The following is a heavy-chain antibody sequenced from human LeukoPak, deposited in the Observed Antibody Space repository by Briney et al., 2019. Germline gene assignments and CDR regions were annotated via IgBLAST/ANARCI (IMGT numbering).Heavy chain of an antibody. CDR3: AKDPTAGSSGWSRYFDY. D-gene: IGHD6-19*01. Sequence: GGSLRLSRAASGFTFSSYAMSWVRQAPGKGLEWVSAISGSGGSTYYADSVKGRFTISRDNSKNTLYLQMNSLRAEDTAVYYCAKDPTAGSSGWSRYFDYWGQGTLVTVSS. V-gene: IGHV3-23*01. J-gene: IGHJ4*02. CDR1: GFTFSSYA. CDR2: ISGSGGST.